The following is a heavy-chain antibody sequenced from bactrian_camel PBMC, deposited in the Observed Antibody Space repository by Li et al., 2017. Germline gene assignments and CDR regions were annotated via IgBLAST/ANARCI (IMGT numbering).Heavy chain of an antibody. CDR2: ISGDGGIT. J-gene: IGHJ6*01. CDR3: AARGPYCYTKLSVRDFTY. V-gene: IGHV3-3*01. CDR1: GLTATC. Sequence: HVQLVESGGGSVQAGGSLRLSCTASGLTATCMGWFRKSLMKDREAVAHISGDGGITDYADSVKGRFTISQDNAKNTVYLQMNSLTPEDTAMYYCAARGPYCYTKLSVRDFTYWGQGTQVTVS. D-gene: IGHD2*01.